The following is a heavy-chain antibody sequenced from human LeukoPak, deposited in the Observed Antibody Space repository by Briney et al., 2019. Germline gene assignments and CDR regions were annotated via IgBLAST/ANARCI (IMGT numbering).Heavy chain of an antibody. D-gene: IGHD3-9*01. Sequence: PGGSLRLSCAASGFTFSSYSMNWVRQAPGKGLEWVSSISSSSSYIYYADSVKGRFTISRDNAKNSLYLQMNSLRAEDTAVYYCAKEGPYDILTGYFGPGDYWGQGTLVTVSS. CDR3: AKEGPYDILTGYFGPGDY. CDR2: ISSSSSYI. CDR1: GFTFSSYS. J-gene: IGHJ4*02. V-gene: IGHV3-21*04.